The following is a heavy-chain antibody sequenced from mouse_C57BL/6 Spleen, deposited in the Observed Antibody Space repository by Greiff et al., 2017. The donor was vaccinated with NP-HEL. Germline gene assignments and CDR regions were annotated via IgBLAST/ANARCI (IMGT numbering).Heavy chain of an antibody. CDR3: ANGGYYRGLLDY. D-gene: IGHD2-3*01. J-gene: IGHJ2*01. Sequence: EVQLQQSGPELVKPGASVKMSCKASGYTFTDYNMHWVKQSHGKSLEWIGYINPNNGGTSYNQKFKGKATLTVNKSSSTAYMELRSLTSEDSAVYYCANGGYYRGLLDYWGQGTTLTVSS. CDR1: GYTFTDYN. V-gene: IGHV1-22*01. CDR2: INPNNGGT.